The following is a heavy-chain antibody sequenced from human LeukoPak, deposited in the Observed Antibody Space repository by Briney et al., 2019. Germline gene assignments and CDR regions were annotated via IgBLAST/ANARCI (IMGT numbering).Heavy chain of an antibody. Sequence: GASVKVSCKASGYTFTGYYMHWVRQAPGQGLEWMGWINPNSGGTNYAQKFQGRVTMTRDTSISTAYMELSRLRSDDTAVYYCARDRVMVAAAYFDYWGQGTLVTVSS. J-gene: IGHJ4*02. CDR3: ARDRVMVAAAYFDY. V-gene: IGHV1-2*02. CDR1: GYTFTGYY. CDR2: INPNSGGT. D-gene: IGHD2-15*01.